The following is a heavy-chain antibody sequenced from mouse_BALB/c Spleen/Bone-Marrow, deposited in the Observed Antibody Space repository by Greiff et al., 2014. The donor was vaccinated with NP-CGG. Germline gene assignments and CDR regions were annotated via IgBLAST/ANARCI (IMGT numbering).Heavy chain of an antibody. D-gene: IGHD3-1*01. Sequence: EVKLMESGTVLARPGAAVKMSCKASGYTFSNYWMHWVKQRPGQGLEWIGTIYPGNSDTTYNQKFKGKAKLTAVTSTSTAYMELSSLTNEDSAVYYCTTLARSGFDYWGQGTTLTVSS. J-gene: IGHJ2*01. CDR3: TTLARSGFDY. CDR2: IYPGNSDT. V-gene: IGHV1-5*01. CDR1: GYTFSNYW.